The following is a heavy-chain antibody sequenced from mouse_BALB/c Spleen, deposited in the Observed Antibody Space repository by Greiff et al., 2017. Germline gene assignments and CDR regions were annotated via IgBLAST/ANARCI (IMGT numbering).Heavy chain of an antibody. CDR1: EYEFTSHD. D-gene: IGHD2-3*01. V-gene: IGHV5-2*01. CDR3: ARHESIALDYAMDY. CDR2: INSDGGST. J-gene: IGHJ4*01. Sequence: EVKLVESGGGLVQPGESLKLSCESNEYEFTSHDMSWVRKTPEKRLELVAAINSDGGSTYYPDTMERRFIISRDNTKKTLYLQMSSLRSEDTALYYCARHESIALDYAMDYWGQGTSVTVSS.